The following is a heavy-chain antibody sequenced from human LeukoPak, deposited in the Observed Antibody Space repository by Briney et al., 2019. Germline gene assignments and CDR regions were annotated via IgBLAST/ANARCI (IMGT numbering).Heavy chain of an antibody. CDR1: GYRFTSYW. D-gene: IGHD6-13*01. J-gene: IGHJ4*02. Sequence: GESLKISCKSSGYRFTSYWIGWVHQMPGKGLEWMGFIYPDDSDTIYSPSFQGQVTISADKSINTAYLQWSNVKASDTAMYYCARRGSSNWYFDYWGQGTLVTVSS. CDR2: IYPDDSDT. V-gene: IGHV5-51*07. CDR3: ARRGSSNWYFDY.